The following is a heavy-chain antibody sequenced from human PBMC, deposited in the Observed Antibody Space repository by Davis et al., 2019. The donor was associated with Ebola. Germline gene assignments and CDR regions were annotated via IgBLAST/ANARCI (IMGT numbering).Heavy chain of an antibody. CDR3: ARFLEWKADY. D-gene: IGHD3-3*01. CDR2: IYPGDSDT. J-gene: IGHJ4*02. V-gene: IGHV5-51*01. CDR1: GYSFTSYW. Sequence: GESLKISCKGSGYSFTSYWISWVRQMPGKGLEWMGIIYPGDSDTRYSPSFQGQVTISADKSITTAYLQWSSLRASDTAMYYCARFLEWKADYWGQGTLVTVSS.